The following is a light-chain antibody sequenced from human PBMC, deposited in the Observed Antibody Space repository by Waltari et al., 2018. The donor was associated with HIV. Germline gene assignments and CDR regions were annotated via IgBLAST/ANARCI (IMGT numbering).Light chain of an antibody. Sequence: QSVLTQPPSASGTPGPRVTISCSGSSSNIGSNTENWYQQHPGTAPKLLIYSNNQRPSGVPDRLSGSKSGTSDSLAISGLQSEDEANYYCAAWDDSLIGPVFGGGTKLTVL. CDR1: SSNIGSNT. J-gene: IGLJ3*02. CDR3: AAWDDSLIGPV. CDR2: SNN. V-gene: IGLV1-44*01.